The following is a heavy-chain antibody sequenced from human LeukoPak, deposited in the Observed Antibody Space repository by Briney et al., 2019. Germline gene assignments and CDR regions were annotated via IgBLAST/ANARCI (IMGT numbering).Heavy chain of an antibody. CDR2: ISYDGISQ. CDR1: GFSFSSYA. D-gene: IGHD6-19*01. Sequence: PGGSLRLSCSASGFSFSSYAMHWILQAPGKGLEWVAVISYDGISQYYADSVKGRCTISRDNSKTTLYLNVNSLRAEDTAVYFCAIANRPLHTSGWYNDYWGQGILVTVSS. CDR3: AIANRPLHTSGWYNDY. J-gene: IGHJ4*02. V-gene: IGHV3-30-3*01.